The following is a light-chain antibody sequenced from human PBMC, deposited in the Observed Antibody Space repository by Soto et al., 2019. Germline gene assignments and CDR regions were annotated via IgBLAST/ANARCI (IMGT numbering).Light chain of an antibody. CDR2: DVS. CDR3: SSYTISSTHV. CDR1: SSDVGGYEY. Sequence: QSALTQPASVSGSPGQSITISCTGTSSDVGGYEYVSWHQQYPGKAPKLIIYDVSNRPSGVSNRFSGSKSGNTASLTISVLRAEDEADYYCSSYTISSTHVLGTGTKLTVL. V-gene: IGLV2-14*01. J-gene: IGLJ1*01.